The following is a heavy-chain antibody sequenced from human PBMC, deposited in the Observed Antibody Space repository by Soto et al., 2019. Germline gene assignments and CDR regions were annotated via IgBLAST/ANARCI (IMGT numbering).Heavy chain of an antibody. CDR2: INAGNGNT. D-gene: IGHD3-10*01. Sequence: VSVKVSCKASGYTFTSYAMHWVRQAPGQRLEWMGWINAGNGNTKYSQKFQGRVTITRDTSASTAYMELSSLRSEDTAVYYCARLIRGNYYGSGSYYYHYMDVWGKGTTVTVSS. V-gene: IGHV1-3*01. CDR1: GYTFTSYA. J-gene: IGHJ6*03. CDR3: ARLIRGNYYGSGSYYYHYMDV.